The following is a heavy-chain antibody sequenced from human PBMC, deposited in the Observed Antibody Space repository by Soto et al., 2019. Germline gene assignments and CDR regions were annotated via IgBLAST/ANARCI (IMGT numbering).Heavy chain of an antibody. CDR1: GAPLSGYY. CDR2: INHTGST. J-gene: IGHJ4*02. CDR3: ARGREIFGAVTPFEY. V-gene: IGHV4-34*01. D-gene: IGHD3-3*01. Sequence: SETLSLTCAVDGAPLSGYYWTWNRQPPGKGLEWIGEINHTGSTKYNPTLKSRVTIPLDTSKNQFSLSLRSGTAADTAVYYCARGREIFGAVTPFEYWGQGTQVTVSS.